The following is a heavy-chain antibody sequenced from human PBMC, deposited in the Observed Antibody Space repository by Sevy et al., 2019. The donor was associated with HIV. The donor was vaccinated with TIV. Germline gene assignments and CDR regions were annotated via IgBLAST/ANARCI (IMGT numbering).Heavy chain of an antibody. V-gene: IGHV3-30-3*01. J-gene: IGHJ3*02. Sequence: GGSLRLSCAASGFTFSSYAMHWVRQAPGKGLEWVAVISYDGSNKYYADSVKGRFTISRDNSKNTLYLQMNSLRAEDTAGYYCARPDIVVVGNGAFDIWGQGTMVTVSS. CDR3: ARPDIVVVGNGAFDI. CDR2: ISYDGSNK. CDR1: GFTFSSYA. D-gene: IGHD2-15*01.